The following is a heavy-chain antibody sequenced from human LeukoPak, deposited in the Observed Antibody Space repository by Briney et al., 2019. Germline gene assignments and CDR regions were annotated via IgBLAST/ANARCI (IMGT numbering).Heavy chain of an antibody. CDR1: GFTVSSNY. CDR2: IDGGGST. CDR3: AREVGGGASGQ. V-gene: IGHV3-66*01. J-gene: IGHJ4*02. D-gene: IGHD3-16*01. Sequence: PGGSLRLSCAASGFTVSSNYMNWVHQAPGKGLEWVSVIDGGGSTYYADSVKGRFTISRDNSENTLYLQMNSLRVEDTAVYYCAREVGGGASGQWGQGTLVTVSS.